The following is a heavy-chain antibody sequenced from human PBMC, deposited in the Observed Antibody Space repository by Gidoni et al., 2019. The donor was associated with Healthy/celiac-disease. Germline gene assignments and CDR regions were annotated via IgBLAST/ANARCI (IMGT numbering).Heavy chain of an antibody. Sequence: QVQLVQSGAEVKKPGASVKVSCKVSGYTLTELSMHWVRQAPGKGLEWMGGFDPEDGETIYAQKFQGRVTMTEDTSTDTAYMELSSLRSEDTAVYYCATSKTIFGVDLVYYYYGMDVWGQGTTVTVSS. CDR2: FDPEDGET. CDR1: GYTLTELS. D-gene: IGHD3-3*01. CDR3: ATSKTIFGVDLVYYYYGMDV. J-gene: IGHJ6*02. V-gene: IGHV1-24*01.